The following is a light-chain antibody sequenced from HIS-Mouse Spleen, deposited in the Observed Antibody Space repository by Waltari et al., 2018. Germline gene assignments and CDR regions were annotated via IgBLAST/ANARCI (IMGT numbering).Light chain of an antibody. Sequence: ETVLTQSPGTLSLSPGERATLSCRASQSVSSSYLAWYQQKPGQAPRLLIYGASSQATGIPDRFSGSGSGTDFTLTISRLEPEDFAVYYCQQYGSSPPITFGQGTRLEIK. CDR1: QSVSSSY. CDR3: QQYGSSPPIT. J-gene: IGKJ5*01. V-gene: IGKV3-20*01. CDR2: GAS.